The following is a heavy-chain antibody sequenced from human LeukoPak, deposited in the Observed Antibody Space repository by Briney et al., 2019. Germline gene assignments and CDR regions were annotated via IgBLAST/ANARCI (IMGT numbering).Heavy chain of an antibody. D-gene: IGHD5-24*01. J-gene: IGHJ4*02. CDR2: IGSSGGST. Sequence: GGSLRLSCAASGFTFGSYSMNWVRQAPGKGLEWVSTIGSSGGSTYYADSVKGRFTISRDNSKNTLYLQMNSLRAEDTAVYYCAKVFRDGYNYPFDYWGQGTLVTVSS. CDR3: AKVFRDGYNYPFDY. CDR1: GFTFGSYS. V-gene: IGHV3-23*01.